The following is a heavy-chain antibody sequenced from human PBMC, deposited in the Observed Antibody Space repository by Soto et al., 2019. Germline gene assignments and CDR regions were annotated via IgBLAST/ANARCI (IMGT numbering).Heavy chain of an antibody. CDR2: IYFTGNT. V-gene: IGHV4-61*01. J-gene: IGHJ5*02. CDR3: GRVPVDTYMIYWSDP. CDR1: GDSVSSGNYY. Sequence: SETLSLTCTVSGDSVSSGNYYWSWIRQPPGKGLEWIGSIYFTGNTNYNPSLKSRLTMSINTSRNLFSPRPGSVTAADTAVYYCGRVPVDTYMIYWSDPWGQGTLVTVSS. D-gene: IGHD3-16*01.